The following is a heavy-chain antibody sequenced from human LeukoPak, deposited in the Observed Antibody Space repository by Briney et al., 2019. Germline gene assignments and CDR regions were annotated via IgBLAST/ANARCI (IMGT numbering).Heavy chain of an antibody. J-gene: IGHJ4*02. V-gene: IGHV7-4-1*01. CDR2: INTDTGNP. CDR1: GYTFTNYA. CDR3: ARGRYCSGGSCYGDY. Sequence: GASVKVSCKASGYTFTNYAMSWVRQAPGQGLEWMRWINTDTGNPTYAQGFTGRFVFSLDTSVSTAYLQIGSLKADDTAVYYCARGRYCSGGSCYGDYWGQGSLVTVSS. D-gene: IGHD2-15*01.